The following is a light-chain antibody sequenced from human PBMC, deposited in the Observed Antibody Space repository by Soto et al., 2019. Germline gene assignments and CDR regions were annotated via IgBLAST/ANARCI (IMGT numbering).Light chain of an antibody. J-gene: IGLJ2*01. V-gene: IGLV2-11*01. Sequence: QSVLTQPRSVSGSPGESVTISCSGTSSDVGSYNYVSWYQQYPGKTPKVMIYDVSERPSEVPVRFSGSKSGNTASLIISGLQAEDEAEYFCCSYSGSDSLLFGGGTKLTVL. CDR3: CSYSGSDSLL. CDR2: DVS. CDR1: SSDVGSYNY.